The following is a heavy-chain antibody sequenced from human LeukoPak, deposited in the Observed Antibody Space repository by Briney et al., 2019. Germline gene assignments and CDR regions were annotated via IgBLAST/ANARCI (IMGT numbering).Heavy chain of an antibody. J-gene: IGHJ4*02. D-gene: IGHD3-22*01. Sequence: SVKVSCKASGRTFSSFAIGWVSQAPGQGLEWMGGIIPIFGTANYAQKFPGRVTITADESTSTAYMELSSLRSEDTAVYYCARPYYYDSSGYYYYFDYWGQGTLVTVSS. CDR3: ARPYYYDSSGYYYYFDY. CDR2: IIPIFGTA. CDR1: GRTFSSFA. V-gene: IGHV1-69*01.